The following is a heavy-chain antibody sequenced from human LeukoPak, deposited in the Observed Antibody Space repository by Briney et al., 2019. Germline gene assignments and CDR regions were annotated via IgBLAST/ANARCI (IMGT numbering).Heavy chain of an antibody. J-gene: IGHJ4*02. CDR3: ARRRDGYNQVYFDY. CDR2: IYPGDSGT. CDR1: GYSFTSYW. Sequence: GESLKISCKGSGYSFTSYWIGWVRQVPGKGLEWLAIIYPGDSGTRYSPSFQGQVTISADKSISTAYLQWSSLKASDTAMYYCARRRDGYNQVYFDYWGQGTLVTVSS. V-gene: IGHV5-51*01. D-gene: IGHD5-24*01.